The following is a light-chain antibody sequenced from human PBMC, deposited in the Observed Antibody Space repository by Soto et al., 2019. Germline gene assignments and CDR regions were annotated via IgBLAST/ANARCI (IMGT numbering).Light chain of an antibody. V-gene: IGKV3-15*01. CDR2: GAS. CDR3: QQYTNWPPIT. J-gene: IGKJ5*01. Sequence: EIVMTQSPATLSVSPGERATLPCRASQSVSSNLAWYQQKPGQAPRLLIYGASTRATGIPARFSGSGSGTEFTLTISSLQSEDFAAYYSQQYTNWPPITLGQGTRLEIK. CDR1: QSVSSN.